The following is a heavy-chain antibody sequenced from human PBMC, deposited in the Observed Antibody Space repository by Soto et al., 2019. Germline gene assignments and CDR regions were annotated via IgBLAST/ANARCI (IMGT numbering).Heavy chain of an antibody. CDR3: ARDGGDCGYRLTYYYYIGMDV. V-gene: IGHV1-3*04. CDR1: GYAFTSYA. D-gene: IGHD2-21*02. Sequence: ASVKVSCNASGYAFTSYAMHWVRQAPGQRLEWMGWINIGSGNTEYSQNFQDRITITRDTSASTVYMELSSLRSEDTAVYYCARDGGDCGYRLTYYYYIGMDVWGQGTTVTVSS. CDR2: INIGSGNT. J-gene: IGHJ6*02.